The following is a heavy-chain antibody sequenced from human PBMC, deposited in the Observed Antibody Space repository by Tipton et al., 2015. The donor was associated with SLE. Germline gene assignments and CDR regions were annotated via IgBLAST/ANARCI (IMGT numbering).Heavy chain of an antibody. CDR1: GDSVTAGRYY. CDR2: ISYSETS. D-gene: IGHD5-24*01. CDR3: ARGGGDGNSV. J-gene: IGHJ4*02. V-gene: IGHV4-31*03. Sequence: LRLSCSVSGDSVTAGRYYWSWIRQLPGKGLEWVGFISYSETSYYNPSLKSRVTISIDRSNNQFSLKLSSVTAADTAVYYCARGGGDGNSVWGQGTLVTVSS.